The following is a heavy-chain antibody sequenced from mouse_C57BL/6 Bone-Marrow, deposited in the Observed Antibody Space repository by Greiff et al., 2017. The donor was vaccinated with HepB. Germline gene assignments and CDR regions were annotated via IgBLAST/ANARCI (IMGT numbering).Heavy chain of an antibody. V-gene: IGHV1-53*01. D-gene: IGHD1-1*01. Sequence: VKLQQPGTELVKPGASVKLSCKASGYTFTSYWMHWVKQRPGQGLEWIGNINPSNGGTNYNEKFKSKATLTVDKSSSTAYMQLSSLTSEDSAVYYCARDHYYGSRRAWFAYWGQGTLVTVSA. CDR3: ARDHYYGSRRAWFAY. CDR1: GYTFTSYW. J-gene: IGHJ3*01. CDR2: INPSNGGT.